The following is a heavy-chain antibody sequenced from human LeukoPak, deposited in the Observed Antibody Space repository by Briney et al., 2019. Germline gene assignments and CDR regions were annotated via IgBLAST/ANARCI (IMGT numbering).Heavy chain of an antibody. J-gene: IGHJ4*02. CDR1: GFIVNTYY. CDR2: IYSDGST. D-gene: IGHD1-26*01. CDR3: ARIYSGSHYS. V-gene: IGHV3-53*01. Sequence: GGSLRLSCAASGFIVNTYYMSWVRQAPRKGLEWVSIIYSDGSTYYADSVKGRFTISRDTSKNTLYLQMNSLRAEDTAVYYCARIYSGSHYSWGQGTLVTISS.